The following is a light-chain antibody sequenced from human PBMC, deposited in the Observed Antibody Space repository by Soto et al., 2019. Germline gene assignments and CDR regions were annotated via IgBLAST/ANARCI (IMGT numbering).Light chain of an antibody. V-gene: IGLV1-44*01. CDR3: AAWDDSLNGVV. CDR1: SSNIGSNT. J-gene: IGLJ2*01. CDR2: SNN. Sequence: QSVLTQPRSASGTPGQRVTISCSGSSSNIGSNTVNWCQQLPGTAPKLLIYSNNQRPSGVPDRFSGSKSGTSASLAISGLQSEDEAAYYCAAWDDSLNGVVFGGGTKLTVL.